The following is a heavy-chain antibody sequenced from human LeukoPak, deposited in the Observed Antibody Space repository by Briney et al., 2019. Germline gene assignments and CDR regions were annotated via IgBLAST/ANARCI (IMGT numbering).Heavy chain of an antibody. J-gene: IGHJ4*02. CDR3: ARDRRTAHLFDY. CDR1: GYTFTGYY. Sequence: ASVKVSCKASGYTFTGYYMHWVRQAPGQGLEWMGRINPNSGGTNYAQKFQGRVTMTRDTSISTAYMELSRLRSDDTAVYYCARDRRTAHLFDYWGQGTLVTVSS. D-gene: IGHD5-18*01. CDR2: INPNSGGT. V-gene: IGHV1-2*06.